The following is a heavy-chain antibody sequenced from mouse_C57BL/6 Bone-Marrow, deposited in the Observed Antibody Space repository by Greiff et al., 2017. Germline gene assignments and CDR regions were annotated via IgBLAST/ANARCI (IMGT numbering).Heavy chain of an antibody. CDR1: GFTFSSYA. Sequence: EVKLMESGGGLVKPGGSQKLSCAASGFTFSSYAMSWVRQTPEKRLEWVATISDGGSYTYYPDNVKGRFTISRDNAKNNLYLQMSHLKSEDTTMYYCARDHRWLLLWYFDVWGTGTTVTVSS. V-gene: IGHV5-4*01. CDR2: ISDGGSYT. D-gene: IGHD2-3*01. CDR3: ARDHRWLLLWYFDV. J-gene: IGHJ1*03.